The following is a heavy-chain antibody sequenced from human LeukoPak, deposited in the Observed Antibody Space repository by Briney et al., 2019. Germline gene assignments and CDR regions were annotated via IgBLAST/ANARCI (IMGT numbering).Heavy chain of an antibody. CDR2: IFYSGNT. J-gene: IGHJ3*02. CDR3: ARYGFLEWPLAFDI. Sequence: SETLSLTCTVSGGSISSTSYYWGWIRQPPGKGLEWIANIFYSGNTYYNPSLKSRVTISVDTSKNQFSLKLSSVTAADTAVYYCARYGFLEWPLAFDIWGQGTMVTVSS. D-gene: IGHD3-3*01. CDR1: GGSISSTSYY. V-gene: IGHV4-39*01.